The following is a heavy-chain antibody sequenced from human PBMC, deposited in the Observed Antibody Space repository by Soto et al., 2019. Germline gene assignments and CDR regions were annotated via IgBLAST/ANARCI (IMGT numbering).Heavy chain of an antibody. Sequence: WWSLRLSCSASVFTVSSNYMSWGRQAPGKGLEWVSVIYSGGKTDYADSVKGRFTISRDNSKSTLYLQMNSLRAEDTAVYYCARARDGYNFLYEPTWGQGTLVTVSS. CDR2: IYSGGKT. CDR3: ARARDGYNFLYEPT. D-gene: IGHD5-12*01. CDR1: VFTVSSNY. V-gene: IGHV3-53*01. J-gene: IGHJ4*02.